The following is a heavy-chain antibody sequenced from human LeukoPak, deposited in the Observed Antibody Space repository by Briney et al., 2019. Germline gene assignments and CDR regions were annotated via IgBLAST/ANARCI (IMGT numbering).Heavy chain of an antibody. D-gene: IGHD1-1*01. CDR3: AKGPDPWKALV. J-gene: IGHJ4*02. CDR1: GFTFSSYG. CDR2: IRYDRSNK. V-gene: IGHV3-30*02. Sequence: GGSLRLSCAASGFTFSSYGMHWVRQAPGKGLEWVAFIRYDRSNKYYTDSVKGRFTISRDNSKNTLYLQMNSLRAEDTAVYYCAKGPDPWKALVWGQETLVTVSS.